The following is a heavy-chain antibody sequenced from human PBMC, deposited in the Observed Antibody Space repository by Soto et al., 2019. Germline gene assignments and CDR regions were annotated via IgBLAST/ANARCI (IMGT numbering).Heavy chain of an antibody. J-gene: IGHJ4*02. Sequence: LRLSCAASGFIFSSYAMHWVRQAPGKGLEWVAVISSDGSNKYYADSVKGRFTISRDNSKNTLYLQMNSLRPEDAAVYYCAGNSSGYEFDYWGQGTLVTVSS. D-gene: IGHD5-12*01. V-gene: IGHV3-30-3*01. CDR3: AGNSSGYEFDY. CDR2: ISSDGSNK. CDR1: GFIFSSYA.